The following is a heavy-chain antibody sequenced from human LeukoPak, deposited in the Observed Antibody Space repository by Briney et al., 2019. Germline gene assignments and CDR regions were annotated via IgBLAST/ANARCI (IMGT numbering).Heavy chain of an antibody. D-gene: IGHD3-10*02. CDR3: ARDVRSLMDV. Sequence: GGSLRLSCAASGFTFSSYSMNWVRQSPGKGLEWLSYISSGSDTRYYADSLKGRFTISRDNAKNSLYLQMNSLRAEDTAVYYCARDVRSLMDVWGQGTTVTVSS. V-gene: IGHV3-48*01. CDR1: GFTFSSYS. J-gene: IGHJ6*02. CDR2: ISSGSDTR.